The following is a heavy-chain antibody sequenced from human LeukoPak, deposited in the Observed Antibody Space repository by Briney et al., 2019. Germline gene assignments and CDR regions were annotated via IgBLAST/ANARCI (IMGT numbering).Heavy chain of an antibody. J-gene: IGHJ4*02. V-gene: IGHV3-30-3*01. CDR2: ISYDGSNK. D-gene: IGHD6-6*01. CDR3: ARFSSSSPGYFDY. CDR1: GFTFSSYA. Sequence: GRSLRLSCAASGFTFSSYAMHWVRQAPGKGLEWVAVISYDGSNKYYADSVKGRFTISRDNSKNTLYLQMNSLRAEDTAVYYCARFSSSSPGYFDYWGQGTLVTDSS.